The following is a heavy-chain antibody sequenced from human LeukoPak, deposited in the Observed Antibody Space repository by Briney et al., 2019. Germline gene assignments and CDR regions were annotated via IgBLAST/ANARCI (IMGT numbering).Heavy chain of an antibody. CDR3: ATTSRTVTGLDY. Sequence: GGSLRLSCTASGFTLTTYWLTWVRQAPGKGLEWVANIKPDGNEKYYVDSVKGRFTISRDNAENSLYPQMNSLRAEDTAIYYCATTSRTVTGLDYWGQGTLVTVSP. V-gene: IGHV3-7*01. CDR1: GFTLTTYW. CDR2: IKPDGNEK. J-gene: IGHJ4*02. D-gene: IGHD4-17*01.